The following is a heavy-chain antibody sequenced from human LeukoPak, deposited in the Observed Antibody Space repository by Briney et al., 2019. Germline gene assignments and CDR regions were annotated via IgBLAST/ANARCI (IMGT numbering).Heavy chain of an antibody. J-gene: IGHJ4*02. CDR2: ISYEGDNT. Sequence: GGSLRLSCAASGFTFTSYAMHWVRQAPGKGLEWVAPISYEGDNTNYAHSLKGRFTISRDNSKNTPYLQMNSLRGEDTAVYFCARGRNVVATSGYFDYWGQGTLVTVSS. CDR3: ARGRNVVATSGYFDY. D-gene: IGHD5-12*01. V-gene: IGHV3-30-3*01. CDR1: GFTFTSYA.